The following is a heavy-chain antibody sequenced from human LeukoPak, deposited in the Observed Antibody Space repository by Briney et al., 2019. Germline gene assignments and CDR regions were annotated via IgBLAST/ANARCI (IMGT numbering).Heavy chain of an antibody. V-gene: IGHV3-23*01. CDR1: GFTFSSYA. D-gene: IGHD3-22*01. Sequence: GGSLRLSCAASGFTFSSYAMSWVRQAPGKGLEWVSVISGSDGSTYYADSVKGRFTISRDNSKSTLYLQMNSLRAEDTAEYYCAKDKKYYDSSSSPYYYYGMDVWGQGTTVTVSS. J-gene: IGHJ6*02. CDR3: AKDKKYYDSSSSPYYYYGMDV. CDR2: ISGSDGST.